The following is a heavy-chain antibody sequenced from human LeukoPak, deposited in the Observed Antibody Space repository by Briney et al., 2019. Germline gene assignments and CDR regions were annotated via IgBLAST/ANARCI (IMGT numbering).Heavy chain of an antibody. D-gene: IGHD3-22*01. CDR2: IYHSGST. CDR3: AAGEYYYDSSGYPPMDV. CDR1: GYSISSGYY. V-gene: IGHV4-38-2*01. Sequence: KTSETLSLTCAVSGYSISSGYYWGWIRQPPGKGLEWIGSIYHSGSTYYNPSLKSRVTISVDTSKNQFSLKLSSVTAAHTAVYYCAAGEYYYDSSGYPPMDVWGKGTTVTVSS. J-gene: IGHJ6*04.